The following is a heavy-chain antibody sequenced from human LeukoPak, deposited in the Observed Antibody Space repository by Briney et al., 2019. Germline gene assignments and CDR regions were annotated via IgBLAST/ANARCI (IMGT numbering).Heavy chain of an antibody. Sequence: SETLSLTCTVSGGSIGSTNYYWGWIRQSPGKGLEWIGSMFYSGSTYCNPSLKSRVTISVDTSKNQFSLKLSSVTAADTAVYYCARRDGSGSIDAFDIWGQGTMVTVSS. CDR3: ARRDGSGSIDAFDI. J-gene: IGHJ3*02. CDR1: GGSIGSTNYY. D-gene: IGHD3-10*01. CDR2: MFYSGST. V-gene: IGHV4-39*07.